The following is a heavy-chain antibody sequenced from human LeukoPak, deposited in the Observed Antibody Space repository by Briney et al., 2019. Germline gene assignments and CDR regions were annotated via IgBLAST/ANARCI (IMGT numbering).Heavy chain of an antibody. Sequence: PGGSLRLSCAASGFTFSSYSMNWVRQAPGKGLEWVSYISSSSSTIYYADSVKGRFTISGDNAKNSLYLQMNSLRAEDTAVYYCARDLRVQLWLEFDYWGQGTLVTVSS. CDR3: ARDLRVQLWLEFDY. V-gene: IGHV3-48*04. CDR2: ISSSSSTI. D-gene: IGHD5-18*01. CDR1: GFTFSSYS. J-gene: IGHJ4*02.